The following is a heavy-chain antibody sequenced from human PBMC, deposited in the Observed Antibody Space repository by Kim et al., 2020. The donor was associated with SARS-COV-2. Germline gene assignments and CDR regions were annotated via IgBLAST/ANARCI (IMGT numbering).Heavy chain of an antibody. CDR1: GFTFDDYG. V-gene: IGHV3-20*04. D-gene: IGHD3-10*01. Sequence: GGSLRLSCAASGFTFDDYGMSWVRQAPGKGLEWVSGINWNGGSTGYADSVKGRFTISRDNAKNSLYLQMNSLRAEDTALYYCARGGARKLLWFGELLESLKRDDFYYYGMHVWGQGTRVTVSS. CDR3: ARGGARKLLWFGELLESLKRDDFYYYGMHV. J-gene: IGHJ6*01. CDR2: INWNGGST.